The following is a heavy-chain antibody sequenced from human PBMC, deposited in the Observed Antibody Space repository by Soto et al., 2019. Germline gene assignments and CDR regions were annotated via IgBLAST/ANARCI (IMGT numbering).Heavy chain of an antibody. CDR1: GGSISSGGYY. Sequence: QVQLQESGPGLVKPSQTLSLTCTVSGGSISSGGYYWSWIRQHPGKGLEWIGYIYYSGSTYYNPSLKRRVTISVDTSKNQFSLKLSSVTSADTAVYYCARGILGSYSDYLDYWGQGTLVTVSS. V-gene: IGHV4-31*03. CDR2: IYYSGST. J-gene: IGHJ4*02. CDR3: ARGILGSYSDYLDY. D-gene: IGHD1-26*01.